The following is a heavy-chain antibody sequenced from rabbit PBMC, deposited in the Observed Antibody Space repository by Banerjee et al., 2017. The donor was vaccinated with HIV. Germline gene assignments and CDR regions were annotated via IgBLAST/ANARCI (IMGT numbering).Heavy chain of an antibody. CDR1: GFSFSSTYW. CDR3: GRESYIGDGDTAGYFFNL. V-gene: IGHV1S45*01. J-gene: IGHJ4*01. D-gene: IGHD2-1*01. CDR2: INTNTDSA. Sequence: QEQLVESGGGLVQPEGSLTLTCTASGFSFSSTYWMCWVRQAPGKGLEWIACINTNTDSANYASWAKGRFTISKTSSTTVTLQMTSLTAADTATYFCGRESYIGDGDTAGYFFNLWGPGTLVTVS.